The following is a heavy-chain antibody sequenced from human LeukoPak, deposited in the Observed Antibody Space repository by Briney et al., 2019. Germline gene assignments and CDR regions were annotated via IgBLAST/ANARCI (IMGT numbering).Heavy chain of an antibody. Sequence: GGSLRLSCAASGFTFSNYAMNWVRQAPGKGLEWVSGISGSGGGTDYADSLRGRFTISRDNSKNTLYLQMNGLRAEDTALYYCAKGEYGSGWPDWGQGTLVTVSS. CDR3: AKGEYGSGWPD. CDR1: GFTFSNYA. V-gene: IGHV3-23*01. D-gene: IGHD6-19*01. J-gene: IGHJ4*02. CDR2: ISGSGGGT.